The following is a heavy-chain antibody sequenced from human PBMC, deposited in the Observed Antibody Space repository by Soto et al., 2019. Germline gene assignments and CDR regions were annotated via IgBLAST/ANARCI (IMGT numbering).Heavy chain of an antibody. CDR3: ARDYDFWSGYFRGYDP. Sequence: SETLSLTCTVSGGSISRSGDYWGWIRQPPGKGLEWIGNIYYTGTTYYNPSLESRVIISVDTSQNQFSLKLSSVTAADTAVYYCARDYDFWSGYFRGYDPWGQGTLVTVSS. D-gene: IGHD3-3*01. CDR1: GGSISRSGDY. J-gene: IGHJ5*02. V-gene: IGHV4-39*02. CDR2: IYYTGTT.